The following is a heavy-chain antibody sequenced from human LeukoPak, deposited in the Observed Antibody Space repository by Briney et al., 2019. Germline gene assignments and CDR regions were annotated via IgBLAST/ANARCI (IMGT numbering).Heavy chain of an antibody. D-gene: IGHD6-13*01. Sequence: GGSLRLSCAASGFTFTSYAVSWVRQPPGKGLEWVSAISGSGGGAYYAESVKGRFTVSRDNSENTLYLQMNSLRADDTAVYYCAKDGAGYSSSLFDSWGQGALVTVSA. CDR3: AKDGAGYSSSLFDS. J-gene: IGHJ4*02. CDR2: ISGSGGGA. CDR1: GFTFTSYA. V-gene: IGHV3-23*01.